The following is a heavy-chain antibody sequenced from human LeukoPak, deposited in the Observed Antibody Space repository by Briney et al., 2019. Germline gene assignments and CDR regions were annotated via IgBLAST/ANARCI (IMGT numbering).Heavy chain of an antibody. J-gene: IGHJ4*02. V-gene: IGHV4-39*01. CDR1: GASISSSTYY. D-gene: IGHD6-19*01. Sequence: SETLSLTCTVSGASISSSTYYWGWIRQPPGEGLEWIGYTYYSSSTYYNPSLKSRVTISVDTSKNQFSLMLNSVTAADTAVYYCATPGRIAVAGQFDYWGQGTLVTVSS. CDR3: ATPGRIAVAGQFDY. CDR2: TYYSSST.